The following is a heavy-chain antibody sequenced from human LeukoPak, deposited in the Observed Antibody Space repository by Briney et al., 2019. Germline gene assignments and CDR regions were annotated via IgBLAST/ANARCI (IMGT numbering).Heavy chain of an antibody. CDR1: GFTFGDYA. CDR3: TRDGTDYVWGSYRPLGDY. V-gene: IGHV3-49*04. J-gene: IGHJ4*02. Sequence: GGSLRLSCTASGFTFGDYAMSWARQAPGKGLEWVGFIRSKGYGGTTEYAASVKGRSTISRDDSKSIAYLQMNSLKTEDTAVYYCTRDGTDYVWGSYRPLGDYWGQGPLVTVSS. CDR2: IRSKGYGGTT. D-gene: IGHD3-16*02.